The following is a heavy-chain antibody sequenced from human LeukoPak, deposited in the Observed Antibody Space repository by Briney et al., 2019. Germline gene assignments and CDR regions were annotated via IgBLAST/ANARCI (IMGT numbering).Heavy chain of an antibody. CDR1: GFTFSSYA. CDR2: ISSNGGST. CDR3: VKGVAARRGHFDY. J-gene: IGHJ4*02. Sequence: GGSLRLSCSASGFTFSSYATHWVRQAPGKGLEYVSAISSNGGSTYYADSVKGRFTISRDNSKNTLYLQMSSLRAEDTAVYYCVKGVAARRGHFDYWGQGTLVTVSS. D-gene: IGHD6-6*01. V-gene: IGHV3-64D*09.